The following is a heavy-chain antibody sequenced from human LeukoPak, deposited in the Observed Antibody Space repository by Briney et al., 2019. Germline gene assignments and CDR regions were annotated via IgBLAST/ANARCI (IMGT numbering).Heavy chain of an antibody. CDR3: ARDAPGAARLFDY. J-gene: IGHJ4*02. CDR1: GFTFSSYS. V-gene: IGHV3-21*01. D-gene: IGHD6-6*01. Sequence: GGSLRLSCAASGFTFSSYSMNWVRQAPGKGLEWVSSISSSSSYIYYADSVKGRFTISRDNAKSSLYLQMNSLRAEDTAVYYCARDAPGAARLFDYWGQGTLVTVSS. CDR2: ISSSSSYI.